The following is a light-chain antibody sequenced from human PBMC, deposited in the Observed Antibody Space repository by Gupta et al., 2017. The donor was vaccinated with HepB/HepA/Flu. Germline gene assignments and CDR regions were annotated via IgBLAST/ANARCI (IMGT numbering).Light chain of an antibody. Sequence: VMTQSSVTLSHSPGDRATLSCRATKSIGNNLLDWLQQRPGQAPRVLIYDVSTRATGIPARFSGSGSGTEYSLNISSLQSEDFAIYYCFQYNDWPRTFGQGTKVEIK. CDR1: KSIGNN. CDR3: FQYNDWPRT. CDR2: DVS. J-gene: IGKJ1*01. V-gene: IGKV3-15*01.